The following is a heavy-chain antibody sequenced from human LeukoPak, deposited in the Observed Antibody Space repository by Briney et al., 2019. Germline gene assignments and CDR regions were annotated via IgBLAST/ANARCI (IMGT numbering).Heavy chain of an antibody. Sequence: PSETLSLTCTVSGGSISSYYWSWIRQPPGKGLEWIGYIYYSGSTNYNPSLKSRVTISVDTSKNQFSLKLSSVTAADTAVYYCARRANYDFWSGSWALDYWGQGTLVTVSS. CDR3: ARRANYDFWSGSWALDY. J-gene: IGHJ4*02. CDR1: GGSISSYY. D-gene: IGHD3-3*01. CDR2: IYYSGST. V-gene: IGHV4-59*12.